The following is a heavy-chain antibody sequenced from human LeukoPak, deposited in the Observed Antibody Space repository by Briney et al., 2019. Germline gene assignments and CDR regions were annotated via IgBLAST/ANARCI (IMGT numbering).Heavy chain of an antibody. Sequence: GGSLRLSCAASGFTFSSYGMHWVRQAPGKGLEWVAFIRYDGSNKYYADSVKGRFTISRDNSKNTLYLQMNSLRAEDTAVYYCAKGDTFYTAMVRKLFDYWGQGTLVTVSS. CDR3: AKGDTFYTAMVRKLFDY. V-gene: IGHV3-30*02. J-gene: IGHJ4*02. CDR1: GFTFSSYG. D-gene: IGHD5-18*01. CDR2: IRYDGSNK.